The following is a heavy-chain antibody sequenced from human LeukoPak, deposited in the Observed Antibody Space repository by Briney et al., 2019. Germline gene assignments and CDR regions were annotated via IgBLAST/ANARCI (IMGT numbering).Heavy chain of an antibody. CDR1: TFTFSNYA. CDR3: ERDPSEYEWKRGWYRDL. Sequence: PGGSLRLSCIPSTFTFSNYAMNWVRQAPGKGLEWVSPINLNGDETHYADSVRGRFTISRDNSKSTLALKMSSLRVEDTAVYYCERDPSEYEWKRGWYRDLWGQGSQVTVSS. V-gene: IGHV3-23*01. J-gene: IGHJ5*02. D-gene: IGHD6-19*01. CDR2: INLNGDET.